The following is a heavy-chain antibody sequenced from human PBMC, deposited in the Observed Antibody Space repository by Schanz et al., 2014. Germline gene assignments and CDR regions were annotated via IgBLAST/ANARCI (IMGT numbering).Heavy chain of an antibody. CDR1: GFTFSAYA. CDR3: ANNWNLDY. CDR2: ISASGGTT. J-gene: IGHJ4*02. D-gene: IGHD1-20*01. V-gene: IGHV3-23*01. Sequence: EVQLLESGGGLVQPGGSLRLSCAASGFTFSAYAMTWVRQIPGKGLEWVSAISASGGTTYYADSVKGRFTISRDNSKNTLYLQMSSLRAEDTAVYYCANNWNLDYWGQGTLVTVSS.